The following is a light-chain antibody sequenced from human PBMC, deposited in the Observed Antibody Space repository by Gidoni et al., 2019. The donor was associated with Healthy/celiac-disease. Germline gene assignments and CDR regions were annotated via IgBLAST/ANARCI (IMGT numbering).Light chain of an antibody. Sequence: DIQMTQSPSTLSASVGDRVTITCRASQSISSWLAWYQQKPEKAPKLLIYDASSLESGVPSRFSGSGSGTEFTLTISSLQPDDFATYYCQQYNSYSITFXXXTRLEIK. CDR2: DAS. CDR3: QQYNSYSIT. J-gene: IGKJ5*01. V-gene: IGKV1-5*01. CDR1: QSISSW.